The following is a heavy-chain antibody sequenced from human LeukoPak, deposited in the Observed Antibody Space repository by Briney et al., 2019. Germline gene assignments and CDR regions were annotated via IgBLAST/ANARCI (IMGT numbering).Heavy chain of an antibody. CDR1: GYSFTSYW. CDR2: IYPGDSDT. D-gene: IGHD6-6*01. V-gene: IGHV5-51*01. Sequence: GESLKISCKGSGYSFTSYWIGWVRQMPGKGLEWMGIIYPGDSDTRYSPSFQGQVTISADKSISTAYLQWSSLKASDTAMYYCAGHPGSSSSSGQYYYYMDVWGKGTTVTVSS. J-gene: IGHJ6*03. CDR3: AGHPGSSSSSGQYYYYMDV.